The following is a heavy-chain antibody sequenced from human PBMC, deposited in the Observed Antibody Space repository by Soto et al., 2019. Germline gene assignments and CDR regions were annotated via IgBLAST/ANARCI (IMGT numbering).Heavy chain of an antibody. J-gene: IGHJ4*02. V-gene: IGHV4-30-4*01. D-gene: IGHD3-22*01. CDR3: AREFDYDSSGLGY. Sequence: SSETLSLTCTVSGGSISSGDYYWSWIRQPPGKGLEWIGYIYYSGSTYYNPSLKSRVTISVDTSKNQFSLKLSSVTAADTAVYYCAREFDYDSSGLGYWGQGTLVTVSS. CDR1: GGSISSGDYY. CDR2: IYYSGST.